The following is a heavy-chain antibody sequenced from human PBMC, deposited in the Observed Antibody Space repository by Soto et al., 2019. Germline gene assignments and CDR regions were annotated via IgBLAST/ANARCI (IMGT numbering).Heavy chain of an antibody. CDR2: INHSGST. Sequence: PXGTLSLTCAVYGGSFSGYYWSWIRQPPGKGLEWIGEINHSGSTNYNPSLKSRVTISVDTSKNQFSLKLSSVTAADTAVYYCARVVDIVATNFDYWGQGTLVTVSS. J-gene: IGHJ4*02. D-gene: IGHD5-12*01. CDR3: ARVVDIVATNFDY. CDR1: GGSFSGYY. V-gene: IGHV4-34*01.